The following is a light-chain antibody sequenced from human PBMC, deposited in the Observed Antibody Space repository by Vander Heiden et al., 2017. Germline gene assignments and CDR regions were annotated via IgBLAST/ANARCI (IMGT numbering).Light chain of an antibody. CDR1: NIRSKS. Sequence: SYVLTPAPSVSVAPGPTASIACGGNNIRSKSVHWYQQRPGHAPVVVISDDSDRPSGIPERFSGSNSGNTATLTISRVEVGDEADYYCQVWDRYSDQWVFGGGTKLTVL. CDR3: QVWDRYSDQWV. V-gene: IGLV3-21*02. J-gene: IGLJ3*02. CDR2: DDS.